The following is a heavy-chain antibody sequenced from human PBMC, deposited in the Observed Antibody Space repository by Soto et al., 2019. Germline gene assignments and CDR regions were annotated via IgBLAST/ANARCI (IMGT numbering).Heavy chain of an antibody. CDR3: ARGRNIVATIKLDY. CDR1: GGSISSSSYY. CDR2: IYYSGST. J-gene: IGHJ4*02. Sequence: PSETLSLTCTVSGGSISSSSYYWGWIRQPPGKGLEWIGSIYYSGSTYYNPSLKSRVTISVDTSKNQFSLKLSSVTAADTAVYYCARGRNIVATIKLDYWGQGTLVTVSS. V-gene: IGHV4-39*01. D-gene: IGHD5-12*01.